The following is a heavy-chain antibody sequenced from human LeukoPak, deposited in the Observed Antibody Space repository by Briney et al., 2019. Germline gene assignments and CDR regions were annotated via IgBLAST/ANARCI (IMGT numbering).Heavy chain of an antibody. CDR2: INSDGSST. J-gene: IGHJ4*02. Sequence: PGGSLRLSCAASGFTFSSYWMHWVRQAPGKGLVWVSRINSDGSSTSYADSVKGRFTISRDNAKNTLYLQMNSLRAEDTAVYYCASGDDSSGYYFDYWGQGTLVTVSS. V-gene: IGHV3-74*01. CDR1: GFTFSSYW. CDR3: ASGDDSSGYYFDY. D-gene: IGHD3-22*01.